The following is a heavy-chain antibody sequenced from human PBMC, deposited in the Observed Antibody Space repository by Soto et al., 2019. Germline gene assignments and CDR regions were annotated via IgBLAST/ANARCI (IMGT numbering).Heavy chain of an antibody. CDR2: SYYSGST. CDR3: ARLGYDFWSGEGTEFQH. Sequence: SDTLSLTCTVSGGCIRSSSYYGVWIRHPPGKGLEWIGSSYYSGSTYYNPSLKSRATISVDTSKNQFSLKLSSVTAADTAVYYCARLGYDFWSGEGTEFQHWGQRTLVTVSS. V-gene: IGHV4-39*01. J-gene: IGHJ1*01. CDR1: GGCIRSSSYY. D-gene: IGHD3-3*01.